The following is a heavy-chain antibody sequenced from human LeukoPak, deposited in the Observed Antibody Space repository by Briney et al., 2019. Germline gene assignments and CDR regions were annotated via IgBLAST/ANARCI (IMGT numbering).Heavy chain of an antibody. CDR1: GFTFSSCS. D-gene: IGHD6-19*01. CDR3: AKSVSGWYSFDY. J-gene: IGHJ4*02. V-gene: IGHV3-21*04. CDR2: ISSSSSYI. Sequence: GGSLRLSCAASGFTFSSCSMNWVRQAPGKGLEWVSSISSSSSYIYYADSVKGRFTISRDNAKNSLYLQMNSLRAEDTAVYYCAKSVSGWYSFDYWGQGTLVTVSS.